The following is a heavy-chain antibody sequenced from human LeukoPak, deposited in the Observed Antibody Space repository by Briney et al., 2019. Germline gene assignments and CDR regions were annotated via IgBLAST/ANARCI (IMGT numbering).Heavy chain of an antibody. CDR3: VRAHYYDSSFTRSYFDY. D-gene: IGHD3-22*01. CDR1: CGSISSGGYY. J-gene: IGHJ4*02. CDR2: IYYSEST. V-gene: IGHV4-31*03. Sequence: PSETLSPTCTLSCGSISSGGYYWSWIRQHPGKGLEWIGYIYYSESTYYNPSLKSRVTISVDTSKNQFSLKLSSVTAADTAVYYCVRAHYYDSSFTRSYFDYWGQGTLVTVSS.